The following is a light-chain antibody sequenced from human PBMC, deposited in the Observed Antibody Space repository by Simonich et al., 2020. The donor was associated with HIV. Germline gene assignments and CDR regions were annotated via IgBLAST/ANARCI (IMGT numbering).Light chain of an antibody. CDR1: SSDVGASNY. CDR2: DVT. CDR3: CSYAGRSTFGV. Sequence: QSALTQPASVSGSPGQSITISCTGTSSDVGASNYVSWYQQHPGKTPKLIIYDVTNRPSGVPTRFSGAKSGNTASLTISGLQAEDEADYYCCSYAGRSTFGVFGGGTKLTVL. V-gene: IGLV2-14*03. J-gene: IGLJ3*02.